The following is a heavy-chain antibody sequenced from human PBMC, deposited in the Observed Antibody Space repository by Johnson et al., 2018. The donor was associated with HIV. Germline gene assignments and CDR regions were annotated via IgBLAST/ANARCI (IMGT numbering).Heavy chain of an antibody. CDR2: IGTTGDK. CDR1: GFTFSSYD. J-gene: IGHJ3*02. V-gene: IGHV3-13*01. CDR3: ARTLGFGTEDAFDI. D-gene: IGHD3-10*01. Sequence: EVQLVESGGGVVQPGRSLRLSCAASGFTFSSYDIHWVRQATGKGLEWVAAIGTTGDKFYPGSVKGRFTISRENAKNSLYLQMNSLRAGDTAVYYCARTLGFGTEDAFDIWGQGTMVTVSS.